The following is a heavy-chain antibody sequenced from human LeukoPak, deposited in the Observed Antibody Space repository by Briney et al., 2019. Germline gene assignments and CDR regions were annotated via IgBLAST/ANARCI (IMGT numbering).Heavy chain of an antibody. Sequence: GGSLRLSCAASGFTFSSYSMNWVRQAPGKGLEWVSSISSSSSYIYYADSVKGRFTISRDNAKNSLYLQMNSLRTEDTAVYYCARALNYDILTRDYWGQGTLVTVSS. CDR3: ARALNYDILTRDY. CDR2: ISSSSSYI. CDR1: GFTFSSYS. J-gene: IGHJ4*02. V-gene: IGHV3-21*01. D-gene: IGHD3-9*01.